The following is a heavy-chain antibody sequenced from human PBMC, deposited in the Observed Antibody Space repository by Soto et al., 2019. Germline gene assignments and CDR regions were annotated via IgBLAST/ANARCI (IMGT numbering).Heavy chain of an antibody. D-gene: IGHD2-15*01. CDR1: GFTFSSYG. CDR3: ARDGCYDDYYYYGMDV. Sequence: QVQLVESGGGVVQPGRSLRLSCAASGFTFSSYGMHWVRQAPGKGLEWVAVIWYDGSNKYYADSVKGRFTISRDNSKNTLYLQMNSLRAEDTAVYYCARDGCYDDYYYYGMDVWGQGTTVTVSS. J-gene: IGHJ6*02. CDR2: IWYDGSNK. V-gene: IGHV3-33*01.